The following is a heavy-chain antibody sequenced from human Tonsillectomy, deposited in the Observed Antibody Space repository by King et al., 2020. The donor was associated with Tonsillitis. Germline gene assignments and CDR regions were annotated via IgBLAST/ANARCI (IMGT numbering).Heavy chain of an antibody. Sequence: QLVQSGAEVKKPGASVKVSCKVSGNTLTELSMHWVRQAPGKGLEWMGGLDPEDGETIYAQKFQGRVTMTEDTSTNTAYMALSSLRSDDTAMYYFATGRHGPVTPDANYYYVWGSYRQVRLPSKWGQGTLVTVSS. CDR2: LDPEDGET. D-gene: IGHD3-16*02. CDR3: ATGRHGPVTPDANYYYVWGSYRQVRLPSK. V-gene: IGHV1-24*01. CDR1: GNTLTELS. J-gene: IGHJ4*02.